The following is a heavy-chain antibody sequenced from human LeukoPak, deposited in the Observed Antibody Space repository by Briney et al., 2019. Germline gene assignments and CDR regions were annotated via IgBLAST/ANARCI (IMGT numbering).Heavy chain of an antibody. D-gene: IGHD3-16*02. V-gene: IGHV3-48*02. Sequence: GGSLRLSCAASGFTFSSNNMNWVRQAPGKGLEWVSYISSSSSTRYYADSVKGRFTISRDNAKNSLYLQMNSLRDEDTAVDYYSKDYDKVWGGSRPWNYDYWGQGTLVTVSS. CDR3: SKDYDKVWGGSRPWNYDY. CDR2: ISSSSSTR. J-gene: IGHJ4*02. CDR1: GFTFSSNN.